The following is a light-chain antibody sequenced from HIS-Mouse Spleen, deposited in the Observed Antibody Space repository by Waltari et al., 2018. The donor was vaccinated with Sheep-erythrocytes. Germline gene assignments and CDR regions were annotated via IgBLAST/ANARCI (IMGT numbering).Light chain of an antibody. Sequence: DIVMTQSPDSLAVYLGERANINCKSSQSVLYSSNNKNYLAWYQQKPGQPPKLLIYWASTRESGVPDRFSGSGSGTDFTLTISSLQAEDVAVYYCQQYYSTLLTFGGGTKVEIK. CDR3: QQYYSTLLT. J-gene: IGKJ4*01. CDR1: QSVLYSSNNKNY. V-gene: IGKV4-1*01. CDR2: WAS.